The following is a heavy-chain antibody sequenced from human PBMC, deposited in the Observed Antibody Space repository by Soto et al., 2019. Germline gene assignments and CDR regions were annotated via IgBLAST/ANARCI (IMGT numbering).Heavy chain of an antibody. CDR3: ARALSVSYYDSSGYAKGKGYYYYYGMDV. J-gene: IGHJ6*02. V-gene: IGHV4-4*07. CDR1: GGSISSYY. Sequence: SETLSLTCTVSGGSISSYYWSWIRQPAGNGLEWIGRIYTSGSTNYNPSLKSRVTMSVDTSKNQFSLKLSSVTAADTAVYYCARALSVSYYDSSGYAKGKGYYYYYGMDVWGQGTTVTVSS. CDR2: IYTSGST. D-gene: IGHD3-22*01.